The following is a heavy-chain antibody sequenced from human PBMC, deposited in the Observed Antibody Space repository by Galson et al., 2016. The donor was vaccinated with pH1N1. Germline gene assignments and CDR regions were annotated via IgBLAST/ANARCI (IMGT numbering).Heavy chain of an antibody. D-gene: IGHD2-15*01. CDR1: GYNFTNYW. CDR2: IYPGDSDT. Sequence: QSGAEVKKPGDSLKISCKVSGYNFTNYWIGWVRQMPGKGLEWMGIIYPGDSDTKYRPSFQGHVTISADRSSTTAYLQWSSLRARDTAIYYCTRHDRFCGCGSCYSVWFDPWGQGTLVTVSS. J-gene: IGHJ5*02. V-gene: IGHV5-51*01. CDR3: TRHDRFCGCGSCYSVWFDP.